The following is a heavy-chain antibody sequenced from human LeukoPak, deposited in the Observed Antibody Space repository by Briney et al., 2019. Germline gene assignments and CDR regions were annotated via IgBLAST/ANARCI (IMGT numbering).Heavy chain of an antibody. D-gene: IGHD6-19*01. V-gene: IGHV4-31*03. CDR2: IYYSGST. CDR1: GGSISSGGYY. Sequence: NPSETLSLTCTVSGGSISSGGYYWSWIRQHPGKGLEWIGYIYYSGSTYYNPSLKSRVTISVDTSKNQFSLKLSSVTAADTAVYYCARGGSGWYKNWFDPWGQGTLVTVSS. CDR3: ARGGSGWYKNWFDP. J-gene: IGHJ5*02.